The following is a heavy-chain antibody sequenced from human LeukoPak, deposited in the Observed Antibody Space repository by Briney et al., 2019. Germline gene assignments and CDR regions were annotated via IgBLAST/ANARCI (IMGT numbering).Heavy chain of an antibody. CDR2: ISGYNGDT. CDR1: GFIFTKYG. V-gene: IGHV1-18*01. J-gene: IGHJ2*01. D-gene: IGHD6-19*01. Sequence: ASVKVSCKASGFIFTKYGISWVRQAPGQGLEWVGWISGYNGDTNYAQNLQGRVTMTRDTSTTTVYMELRSLRSDDTAVYYCARVGAVTGLPYWYFDLWGRGNLVTVSS. CDR3: ARVGAVTGLPYWYFDL.